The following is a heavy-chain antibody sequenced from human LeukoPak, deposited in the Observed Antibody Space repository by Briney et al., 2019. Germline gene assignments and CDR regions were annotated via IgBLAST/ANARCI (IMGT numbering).Heavy chain of an antibody. D-gene: IGHD3-10*01. Sequence: ASVKVSCKSSGYTFTSYAMHWVRQAPAQRLEWMGWINAGSGNTKYSQKFQGRVTITRDTSASTAHMELSSLRSEDTAVYYCARGPQLLWFGELPGPLDYWGQGTLVTVSS. J-gene: IGHJ4*02. CDR3: ARGPQLLWFGELPGPLDY. CDR1: GYTFTSYA. V-gene: IGHV1-3*01. CDR2: INAGSGNT.